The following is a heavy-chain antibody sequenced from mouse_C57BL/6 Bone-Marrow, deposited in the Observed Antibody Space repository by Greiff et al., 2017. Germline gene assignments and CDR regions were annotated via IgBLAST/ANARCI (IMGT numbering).Heavy chain of an antibody. Sequence: QVQLQQSGAELMKPGASVKLSCKATGYTFTGYWIEWVKQRPGHGLEWIGEILPGSGSTNYDEKFKGKATFTADTSTNTAYMQLSSLTAADSAFYDCGILWFAYWGQGTLVTVSA. CDR3: GILWFAY. J-gene: IGHJ3*01. CDR1: GYTFTGYW. V-gene: IGHV1-9*01. D-gene: IGHD2-10*02. CDR2: ILPGSGST.